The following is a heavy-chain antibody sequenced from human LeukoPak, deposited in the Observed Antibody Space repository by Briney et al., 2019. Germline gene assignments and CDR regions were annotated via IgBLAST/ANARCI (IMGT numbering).Heavy chain of an antibody. CDR3: ARFRGSGWYSFDL. Sequence: ASVKVSCKASGYTFTSYDINWVRQAPGQGLEWMGWINPTSFGTKYEQKFQGRVTMTRDTSISTDYMELSDLRSDDTAVYYCARFRGSGWYSFDLWGQGTLVTVSS. V-gene: IGHV1-2*02. D-gene: IGHD6-19*01. CDR2: INPTSFGT. J-gene: IGHJ5*02. CDR1: GYTFTSYD.